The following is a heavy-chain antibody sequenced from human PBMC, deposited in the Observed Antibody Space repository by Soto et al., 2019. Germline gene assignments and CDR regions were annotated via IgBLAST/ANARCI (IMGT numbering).Heavy chain of an antibody. CDR2: IWYDGSNK. D-gene: IGHD2-2*01. Sequence: QVQLVESGGGEVQPGRSLRLSCAASGFTFSSYGMHWVRQAPGKGLEWVAVIWYDGSNKYYADSVKGRFTISRDNSKNTLYLQMNSLRAEDTAVYYCAREGYEGYYFDYWGQGTLVTVSS. CDR1: GFTFSSYG. J-gene: IGHJ4*02. V-gene: IGHV3-33*01. CDR3: AREGYEGYYFDY.